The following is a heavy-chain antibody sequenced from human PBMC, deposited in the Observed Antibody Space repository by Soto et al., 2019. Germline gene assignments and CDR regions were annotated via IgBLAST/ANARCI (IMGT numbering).Heavy chain of an antibody. V-gene: IGHV3-64*01. CDR3: ARGPGYYFDY. Sequence: EVQLVESGGGLVQHGGSLRLTCAASGFTFSSYAMHWVRQAPGKGLEYVSAISSNGGSTYYANSVKGRFTISRDNSENTLYLQMGSLRAEDMAVYYCARGPGYYFDYWGQGTLFTVSS. CDR2: ISSNGGST. J-gene: IGHJ4*02. CDR1: GFTFSSYA.